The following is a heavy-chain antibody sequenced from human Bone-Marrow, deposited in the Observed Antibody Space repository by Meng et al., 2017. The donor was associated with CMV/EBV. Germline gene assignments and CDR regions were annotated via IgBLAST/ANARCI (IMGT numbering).Heavy chain of an antibody. CDR2: ISSSSSYI. Sequence: FTFSSYSMNWVRQAPGKGLEWVSSISSSSSYIYYADSVKGRFTISRDNAKNSLYLQMNSLRAEDTAVYYCARDLREVVPAAGVNWFDPWGQGTLVTVSS. CDR1: FTFSSYS. V-gene: IGHV3-21*01. CDR3: ARDLREVVPAAGVNWFDP. D-gene: IGHD2-2*01. J-gene: IGHJ5*02.